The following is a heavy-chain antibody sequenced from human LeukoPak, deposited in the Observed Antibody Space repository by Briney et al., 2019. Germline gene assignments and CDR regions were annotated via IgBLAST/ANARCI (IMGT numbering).Heavy chain of an antibody. Sequence: GGSLRLSCAASGFTFSSYSMNWVRQAPGKGLEWVSSISSSSSYIYYADSVKGRFTISRDNAKNSLYLQMNSLRAEDTAVYYCARDYDFWKGMNYYYYMDVWGKGTTVTVSS. CDR3: ARDYDFWKGMNYYYYMDV. CDR1: GFTFSSYS. V-gene: IGHV3-21*01. J-gene: IGHJ6*03. D-gene: IGHD3-3*01. CDR2: ISSSSSYI.